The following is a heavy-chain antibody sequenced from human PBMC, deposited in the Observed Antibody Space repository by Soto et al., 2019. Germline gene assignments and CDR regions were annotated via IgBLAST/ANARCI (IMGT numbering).Heavy chain of an antibody. D-gene: IGHD3-22*01. J-gene: IGHJ4*02. CDR1: GDSVSSNSAA. Sequence: SETLSLTCAISGDSVSSNSAAWNWIRQSPSRGLEWLGRTYYRSKWYNDYAVSVKSRITINPDTSKNQFSLQLNSVTPEDTAVYYCAREWEYYDSSGYYYFDYWGQGTLVTVSS. CDR2: TYYRSKWYN. V-gene: IGHV6-1*01. CDR3: AREWEYYDSSGYYYFDY.